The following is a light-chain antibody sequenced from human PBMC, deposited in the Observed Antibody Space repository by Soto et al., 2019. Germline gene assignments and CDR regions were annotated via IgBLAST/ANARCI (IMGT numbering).Light chain of an antibody. J-gene: IGKJ4*02. Sequence: DVQMNPSPPSLSASVGDRVTITCRASQDINSWLAGYQQKPGQAHMSLIYAASSSQTGVTSRFSGSESGTDFTLTISSLQPEDSATYYCQQYNVHPLTFGGGTKVEIK. CDR1: QDINSW. V-gene: IGKV1D-16*01. CDR2: AAS. CDR3: QQYNVHPLT.